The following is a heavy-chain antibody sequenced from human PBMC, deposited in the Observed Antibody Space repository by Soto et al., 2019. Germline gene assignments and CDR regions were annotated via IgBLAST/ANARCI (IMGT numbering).Heavy chain of an antibody. Sequence: EGQLVESWGGLVQPGGSLRLSCAASGFTFSSYWMTWARQAPGKGLEWVASMNRDGSEKRYVDSVEGRFTISRDNAKNSLFLQMNSLSPDDTAVYYCGRDAGRRFDYWGQGSLVTVSS. J-gene: IGHJ4*02. V-gene: IGHV3-7*01. CDR1: GFTFSSYW. D-gene: IGHD6-13*01. CDR3: GRDAGRRFDY. CDR2: MNRDGSEK.